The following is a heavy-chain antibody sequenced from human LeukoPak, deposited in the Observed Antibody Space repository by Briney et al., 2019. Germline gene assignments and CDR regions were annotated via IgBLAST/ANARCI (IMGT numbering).Heavy chain of an antibody. Sequence: GGSLRLSCAASGFTSSSYGMSWVRQAPGKGLEWVSSISSSSSYRYYADSVKGRFTISRDNAKNSLYLQMNSLRAEDTAVYYCARDGNSFSDGYLLDYWGQGTLVTVSS. J-gene: IGHJ4*02. CDR2: ISSSSSYR. V-gene: IGHV3-21*01. CDR3: ARDGNSFSDGYLLDY. CDR1: GFTSSSYG. D-gene: IGHD5-24*01.